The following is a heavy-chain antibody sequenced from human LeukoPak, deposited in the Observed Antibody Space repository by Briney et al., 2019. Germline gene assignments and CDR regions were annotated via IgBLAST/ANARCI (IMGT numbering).Heavy chain of an antibody. V-gene: IGHV1-69*04. Sequence: SVKVSCKASGGTFSSYTISWVRQAPGQGLEWMGRIIPILGIANYAQKFQGRVTITADKSTSTAYMELSSPRSEDTAVYYCARDQGMATISEFDYWGQGTLVTVSS. J-gene: IGHJ4*02. D-gene: IGHD5-24*01. CDR1: GGTFSSYT. CDR2: IIPILGIA. CDR3: ARDQGMATISEFDY.